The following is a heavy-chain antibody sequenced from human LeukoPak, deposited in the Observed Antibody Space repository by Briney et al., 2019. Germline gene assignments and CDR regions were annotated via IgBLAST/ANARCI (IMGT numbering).Heavy chain of an antibody. CDR1: GFTFDDYA. CDR3: AKVQKVLLVYVITFDY. CDR2: ISGDGGNT. D-gene: IGHD2-8*01. Sequence: GGSLRLSCVASGFTFDDYAMHWVRQAPGKGLEWVSLISGDGGNTYYTDSVRGRFTISRDNSKNSLYLQMNSLRPEDTALYYCAKVQKVLLVYVITFDYWGQGTLVTVSS. V-gene: IGHV3-43*02. J-gene: IGHJ4*02.